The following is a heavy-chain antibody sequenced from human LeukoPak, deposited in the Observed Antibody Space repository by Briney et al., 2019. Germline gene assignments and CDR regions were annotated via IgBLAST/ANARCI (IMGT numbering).Heavy chain of an antibody. D-gene: IGHD5-12*01. Sequence: GGSLRLSCAASGFTFSRYSMNWVRQAPGKGLEWVGFIRSKTYGGTTAYAASVRGRFTISRDDSKNIAYLQMNSLKTEDTGVYYCSRQIRATTDYFDYWGQGTLVTVSS. CDR2: IRSKTYGGTT. V-gene: IGHV3-49*04. CDR3: SRQIRATTDYFDY. J-gene: IGHJ4*02. CDR1: GFTFSRYS.